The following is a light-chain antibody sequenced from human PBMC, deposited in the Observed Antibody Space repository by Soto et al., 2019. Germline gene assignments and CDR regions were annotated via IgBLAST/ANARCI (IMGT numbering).Light chain of an antibody. CDR2: WAS. V-gene: IGKV4-1*01. CDR3: QQYHSSPFA. J-gene: IGKJ3*01. Sequence: DIVMTQSPDSLAVSLGAKATINCKSSQSVLYISNNKNYLAWYQQKPGQPPKLLIYWASTRESGVPDRFSGSGSGTEVTLTISSLQAEDVAVYYCQQYHSSPFAFGPGTKVEIK. CDR1: QSVLYISNNKNY.